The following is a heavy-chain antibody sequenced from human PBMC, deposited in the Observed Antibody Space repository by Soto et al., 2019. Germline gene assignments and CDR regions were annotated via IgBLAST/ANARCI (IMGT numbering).Heavy chain of an antibody. V-gene: IGHV4-39*01. D-gene: IGHD3-10*01. Sequence: PSETLCLTCTVSGGSISSSSYYWGWIRQPPGKGLEWIGSIYYSGSTYYNPSLKSRVTISVDTSKNQFSLKLSSVTAADTAVYYCARHEMVRGVIMSVGYWGQGTLVTVSS. CDR3: ARHEMVRGVIMSVGY. J-gene: IGHJ4*02. CDR1: GGSISSSSYY. CDR2: IYYSGST.